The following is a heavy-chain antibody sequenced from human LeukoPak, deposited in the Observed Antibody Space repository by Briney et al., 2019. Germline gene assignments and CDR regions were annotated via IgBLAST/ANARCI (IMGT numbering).Heavy chain of an antibody. CDR3: ARDYSGDY. D-gene: IGHD1-26*01. J-gene: IGHJ4*02. Sequence: PGGSLRLSCAASGFTFGSYWMSWVRQAPGKGLEWVANIKQDGSEKYYVDSVKGRFTISRDNAKNSLYLQMNSLRAEDTAVYYCARDYSGDYWGQGTLVTVSS. CDR1: GFTFGSYW. CDR2: IKQDGSEK. V-gene: IGHV3-7*01.